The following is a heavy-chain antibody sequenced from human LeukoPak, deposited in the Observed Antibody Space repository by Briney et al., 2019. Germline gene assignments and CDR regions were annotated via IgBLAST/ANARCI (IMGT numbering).Heavy chain of an antibody. J-gene: IGHJ4*02. CDR2: ISHDGSNK. CDR3: AKVDGDGYQWEVDY. V-gene: IGHV3-30*18. D-gene: IGHD5-24*01. CDR1: GFTFSSYG. Sequence: PGGSLRLSCAASGFTFSSYGMHWVRQAPGKGLEWVAVISHDGSNKYYADSVKGRFTISRDNSKNTLYLQMNSLRVEDTAVYYCAKVDGDGYQWEVDYWGQGTLVTVSS.